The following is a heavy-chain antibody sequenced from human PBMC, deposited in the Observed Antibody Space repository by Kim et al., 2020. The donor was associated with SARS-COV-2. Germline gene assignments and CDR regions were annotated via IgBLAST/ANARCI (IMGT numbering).Heavy chain of an antibody. CDR2: ISGSGGST. Sequence: GGSLRLSCAASGFTFSSYAMSWVRQAPGKGLEWVSAISGSGGSTYYADSVKGRFTISRDNSKNTLYLQMNSLRAEDTAVYYCAKDPSHYDSSGYYLYYFDYWGQGTLVTVSS. CDR3: AKDPSHYDSSGYYLYYFDY. J-gene: IGHJ4*02. D-gene: IGHD3-22*01. CDR1: GFTFSSYA. V-gene: IGHV3-23*01.